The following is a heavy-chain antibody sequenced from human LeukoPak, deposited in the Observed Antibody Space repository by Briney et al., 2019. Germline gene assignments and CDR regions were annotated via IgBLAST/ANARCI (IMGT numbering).Heavy chain of an antibody. CDR2: ISSSGSTI. J-gene: IGHJ3*02. CDR1: GFTFSDYY. D-gene: IGHD2-2*01. CDR3: ARDYSSTSRNAFDI. V-gene: IGHV3-11*01. Sequence: GGSLRLSCAASGFTFSDYYMSWIRQAPGKGLEWVSYISSSGSTIYYADSVKGRFTISRDNANNSLYLQMNSLRAEDTAVYYCARDYSSTSRNAFDIWGQGTMVTVSS.